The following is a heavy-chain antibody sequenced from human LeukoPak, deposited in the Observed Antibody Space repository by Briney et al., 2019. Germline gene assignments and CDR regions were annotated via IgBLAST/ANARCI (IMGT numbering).Heavy chain of an antibody. V-gene: IGHV4-31*03. CDR3: VRNSNDYSYFDY. CDR2: IYYSGTT. CDR1: GGSISSGGYY. D-gene: IGHD3-22*01. J-gene: IGHJ4*02. Sequence: TSETLSLTCTVSGGSISSGGYYWTWIRQHPGKGLEWIGYIYYSGTTYYNPSLESRVTISVDTSKNQFSLKLSSVTAADTAVYYYVRNSNDYSYFDYWGQGTLVTVSA.